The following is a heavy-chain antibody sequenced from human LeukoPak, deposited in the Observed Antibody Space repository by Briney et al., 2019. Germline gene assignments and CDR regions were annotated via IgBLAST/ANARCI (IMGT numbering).Heavy chain of an antibody. J-gene: IGHJ6*02. CDR1: GFTFSSYA. V-gene: IGHV3-23*01. CDR2: ISGSGGST. D-gene: IGHD4-4*01. Sequence: GGSLRLSCAAAGFTFSSYAMSWVRQAPGKGLEWVSAISGSGGSTYYADSVKGRFTISRDNSKNTLYLQMNSLRAEDTAVYYCASHPALQAYGMDVWGQGTTVTVSS. CDR3: ASHPALQAYGMDV.